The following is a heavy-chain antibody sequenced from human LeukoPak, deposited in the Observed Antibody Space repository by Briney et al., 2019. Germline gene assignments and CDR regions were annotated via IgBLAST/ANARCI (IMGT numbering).Heavy chain of an antibody. CDR1: GGTFSSYA. J-gene: IGHJ5*02. CDR3: AREYYGSGSTKGPGNWFDP. V-gene: IGHV1-69*06. CDR2: IIPIFGTA. D-gene: IGHD3-10*01. Sequence: SVKVSCKASGGTFSSYAISWVRQAPGQGLEWMGGIIPIFGTANYAQKFQGRVTITADKSTSTAYMELSSLRSEDTAVYYCAREYYGSGSTKGPGNWFDPWGQGTLVTVSS.